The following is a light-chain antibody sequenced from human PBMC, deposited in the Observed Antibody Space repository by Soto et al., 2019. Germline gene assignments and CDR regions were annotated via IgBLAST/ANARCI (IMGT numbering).Light chain of an antibody. CDR2: GAS. Sequence: EIVLTQSPGTLSLSPGERTTLSCRASQNVRSNYLAWYQQKPGQAPRLLIYGASRRATDIPDRFSGSGSGTDFTLTISRLEPEYFAVYYCQLYGSSPRYTFGQGTKLEIK. CDR1: QNVRSNY. V-gene: IGKV3-20*01. CDR3: QLYGSSPRYT. J-gene: IGKJ2*01.